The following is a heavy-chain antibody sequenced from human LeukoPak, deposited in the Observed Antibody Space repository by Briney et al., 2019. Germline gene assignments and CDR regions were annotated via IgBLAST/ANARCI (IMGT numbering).Heavy chain of an antibody. V-gene: IGHV4-59*01. D-gene: IGHD6-13*01. CDR2: VYYSGST. CDR1: GGSISSYY. J-gene: IGHJ5*02. Sequence: DPSETLSLTCTVSGGSISSYYWSWIRQPPGKGLEWIGYVYYSGSTNYNPSLKSRVTISVDTSKNQFSLKLSSVTAADTAVYYCARGTIAASDPWGQGTLVTVSS. CDR3: ARGTIAASDP.